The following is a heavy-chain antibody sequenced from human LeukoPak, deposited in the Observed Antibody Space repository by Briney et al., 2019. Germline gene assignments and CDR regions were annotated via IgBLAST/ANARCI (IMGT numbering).Heavy chain of an antibody. Sequence: SETLSLTCTVSGGSISSYYWSWIRQPPGKGLEWIGYIYYSGSTNYNPSLKSRVTISVDTSENQFSLKLSSVTAADTAVYYCARQPVQTNYYDSSGYSPDGTDVWGQGNTVTVSS. CDR3: ARQPVQTNYYDSSGYSPDGTDV. D-gene: IGHD3-22*01. J-gene: IGHJ6*02. CDR1: GGSISSYY. V-gene: IGHV4-59*08. CDR2: IYYSGST.